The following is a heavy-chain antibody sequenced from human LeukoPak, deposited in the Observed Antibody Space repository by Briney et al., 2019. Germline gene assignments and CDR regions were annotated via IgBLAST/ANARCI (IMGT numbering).Heavy chain of an antibody. CDR3: ARDGGGDYVWGSYRFFDY. D-gene: IGHD3-16*02. J-gene: IGHJ4*02. CDR2: ISAYNGNT. Sequence: ASVKVSCKASGGTFSTYSINWVRQAPGQGLEWMGWISAYNGNTNYAQKLQGRVTMTTDTSTSTAYMELRSLRSDDTAVYYCARDGGGDYVWGSYRFFDYWGQGTLVTVSS. CDR1: GGTFSTYS. V-gene: IGHV1-18*01.